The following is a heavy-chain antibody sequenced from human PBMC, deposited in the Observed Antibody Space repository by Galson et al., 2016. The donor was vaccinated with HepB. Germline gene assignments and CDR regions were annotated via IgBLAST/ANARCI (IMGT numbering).Heavy chain of an antibody. J-gene: IGHJ4*02. D-gene: IGHD3-16*02. CDR2: IIPMLGTA. CDR1: GGTFRSNV. V-gene: IGHV1-69*13. Sequence: SVKVSCKASGGTFRSNVISWVRQAPGQGLEWMGGIIPMLGTANYAQDFQDRVTITADESTSTAYMERNSLASEDTAGYYCARHRGPNHPSGSYLCYWGQGTLVTVSS. CDR3: ARHRGPNHPSGSYLCY.